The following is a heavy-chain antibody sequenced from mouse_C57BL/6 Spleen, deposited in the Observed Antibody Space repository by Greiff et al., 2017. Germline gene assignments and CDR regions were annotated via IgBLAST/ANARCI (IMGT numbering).Heavy chain of an antibody. V-gene: IGHV3-1*01. CDR1: GYSITSGYD. J-gene: IGHJ1*03. Sequence: EVKLMESGPGMVKPSQSLSLTCTVTGYSITSGYDWHWIRHFPGNKLEWMGYISYSGSTNYNPSLKSRISITPDTSKNHFFLKLNCVTNEDTTRYYCARDKGVDCDGSSYWYFDVWGTGTTGTVSS. CDR2: ISYSGST. CDR3: ARDKGVDCDGSSYWYFDV. D-gene: IGHD1-1*01.